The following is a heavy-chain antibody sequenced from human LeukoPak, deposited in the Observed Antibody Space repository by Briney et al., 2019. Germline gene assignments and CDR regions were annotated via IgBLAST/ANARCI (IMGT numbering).Heavy chain of an antibody. V-gene: IGHV1-18*01. CDR2: NSTYNGNT. CDR1: GYTFTNHG. CDR3: ARSGGWAYGDYDGFIAFDI. Sequence: ASVKVSCKASGYTFTNHGISWVRQAPGKGLEWMGWNSTYNGNTNYAQKLQGRVTMTTDTSTSTAYMELRSLRSDDTAVYYCARSGGWAYGDYDGFIAFDIWGQGTMVTVSS. J-gene: IGHJ3*02. D-gene: IGHD4-17*01.